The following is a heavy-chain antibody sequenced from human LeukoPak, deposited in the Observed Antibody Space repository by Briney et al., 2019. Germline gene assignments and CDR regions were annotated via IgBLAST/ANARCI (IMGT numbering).Heavy chain of an antibody. CDR3: ARDPSHYYDSSEFDY. CDR1: GFTFSSYS. CDR2: ISSSSSTI. D-gene: IGHD3-22*01. Sequence: GGSLRLSCAASGFTFSSYSMNWVRQAPGKGLERVSYISSSSSTIYYADSVKGRFTISRDNAKNSLYLQMNSLRAEDTAVYYCARDPSHYYDSSEFDYWGQGTLVTVSS. V-gene: IGHV3-48*01. J-gene: IGHJ4*02.